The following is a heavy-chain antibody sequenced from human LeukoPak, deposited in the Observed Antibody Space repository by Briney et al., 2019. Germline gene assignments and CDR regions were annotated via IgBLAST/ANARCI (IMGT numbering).Heavy chain of an antibody. CDR1: GYTFTSYY. D-gene: IGHD2-8*01. Sequence: GASVKVSCKASGYTFTSYYMHWVRQAPGQGLEWMGIINPSGGSTSYAQKFQGRVTMTEDTSTDTAYMELSSLRSEDTAVYYCATDPDTLMVYSFGYWGQGTLVTVSS. CDR2: INPSGGST. J-gene: IGHJ4*02. CDR3: ATDPDTLMVYSFGY. V-gene: IGHV1-46*01.